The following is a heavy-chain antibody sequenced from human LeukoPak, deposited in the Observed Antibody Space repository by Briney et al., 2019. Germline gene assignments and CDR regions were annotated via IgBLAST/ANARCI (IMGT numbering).Heavy chain of an antibody. V-gene: IGHV4-61*02. Sequence: SETLSLTCTVSGGSISSGSYYWSWIRQPAGKGLEWIGRIYTSGSTHYNPSLKSRVTISVDTSKNQFSLNLNSVTAADTAVYYCARAVGSSESNWFDPWGQGTLATVSS. D-gene: IGHD6-19*01. CDR3: ARAVGSSESNWFDP. CDR2: IYTSGST. CDR1: GGSISSGSYY. J-gene: IGHJ5*02.